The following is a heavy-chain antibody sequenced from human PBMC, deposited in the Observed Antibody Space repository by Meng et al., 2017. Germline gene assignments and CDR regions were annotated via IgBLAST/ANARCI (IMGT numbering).Heavy chain of an antibody. CDR3: VRDRSSSAIIPIGY. Sequence: VRWVESVGGLVKPGGSLRLSCAASGFTFSDYYMSWIRQAPGKGLEWVSYISSSGSTIYYADSVKGRFTISRDNAKNSLYLQMNSLRAEDTAVYYCVRDRSSSAIIPIGYWGQGTLVTVSS. CDR1: GFTFSDYY. J-gene: IGHJ4*02. V-gene: IGHV3-11*01. CDR2: ISSSGSTI. D-gene: IGHD6-25*01.